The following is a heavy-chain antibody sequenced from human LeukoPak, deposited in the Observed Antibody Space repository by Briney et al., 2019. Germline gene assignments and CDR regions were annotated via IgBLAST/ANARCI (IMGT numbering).Heavy chain of an antibody. J-gene: IGHJ4*02. CDR1: GFTFSNNW. CDR2: IKEDGSEK. Sequence: GGSLRLSCAASGFTFSNNWMTWVRQAPGKGLEWVANIKEDGSEKNYVDSVKGRFTISRDNAKNSLYLQMNSLRAEDTAVYYCARDSGWYPVDYWGQGTLVTAPS. CDR3: ARDSGWYPVDY. V-gene: IGHV3-7*01. D-gene: IGHD6-19*01.